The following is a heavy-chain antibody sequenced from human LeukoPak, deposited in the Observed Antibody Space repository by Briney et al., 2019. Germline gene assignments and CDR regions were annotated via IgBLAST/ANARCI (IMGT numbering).Heavy chain of an antibody. V-gene: IGHV1-18*01. Sequence: GASVKVSCKASGYIFTNYGISWVRQAPGQGLEWMGWISVYNGNTNYAQKLQGRVTMTTDTSASTAYMGLRSLRSDDTAVYYCARGESGIQHWGQGTLVTVSS. CDR3: ARGESGIQH. CDR1: GYIFTNYG. J-gene: IGHJ1*01. CDR2: ISVYNGNT.